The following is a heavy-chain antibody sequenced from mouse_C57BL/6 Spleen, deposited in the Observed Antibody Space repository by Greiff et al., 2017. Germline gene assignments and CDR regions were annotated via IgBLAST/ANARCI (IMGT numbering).Heavy chain of an antibody. D-gene: IGHD1-1*01. CDR2: IDPSDSET. J-gene: IGHJ3*01. CDR3: AMYYCGSSPFAY. V-gene: IGHV1-52*01. Sequence: QVQLQQPGAELVRPGSSVKLSCKASGYTFTSYWMHWVKQRPIQGLEWIGNIDPSDSETHYNQKFKDKATLTVDKSSSTAYMQLSSLTSEDSAVYYCAMYYCGSSPFAYWGQGTLVTVSA. CDR1: GYTFTSYW.